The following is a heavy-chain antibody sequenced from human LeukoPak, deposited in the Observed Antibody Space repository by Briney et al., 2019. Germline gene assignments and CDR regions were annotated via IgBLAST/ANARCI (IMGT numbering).Heavy chain of an antibody. Sequence: SVKVSCKTSGYTFTAYYIYWVRQAPGQGLEWMGWINPNSGGTNYAQKFQGRVTMTRDTSISTAYMELTSLRSDDTAVYYCATDSSPASWGQGTLVTVSS. CDR1: GYTFTAYY. CDR3: ATDSSPAS. J-gene: IGHJ5*02. CDR2: INPNSGGT. V-gene: IGHV1-2*02.